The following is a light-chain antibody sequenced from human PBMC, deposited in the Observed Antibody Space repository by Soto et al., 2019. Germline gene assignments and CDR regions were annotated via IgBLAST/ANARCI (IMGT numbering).Light chain of an antibody. CDR1: QSVSRN. V-gene: IGKV3-15*01. CDR3: QQRSNSPPWT. J-gene: IGKJ3*01. Sequence: EIVMTQSPATLSVSPGERATLSCRASQSVSRNLAWYQQKPGQPPRLLIYDASTRATGVPARFGGSGSGTEFTLTISGLQSEDFAVYYCQQRSNSPPWTFGPGTRVDF. CDR2: DAS.